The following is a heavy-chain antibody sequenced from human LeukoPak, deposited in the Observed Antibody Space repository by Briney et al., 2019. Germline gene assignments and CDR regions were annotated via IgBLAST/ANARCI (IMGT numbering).Heavy chain of an antibody. CDR1: GYTFTSYG. J-gene: IGHJ6*04. V-gene: IGHV1-18*04. CDR3: ARGGGTGRDYYYYGMDV. Sequence: ASVKVSCKASGYTFTSYGISWVRQAPGQGLEWMGWISAYNGNTNYAQKLQGRVTMTTDTSTSTAYMELRSLRSDGTAVYYCARGGGTGRDYYYYGMDVWGKGTTVTVSS. CDR2: ISAYNGNT. D-gene: IGHD3/OR15-3a*01.